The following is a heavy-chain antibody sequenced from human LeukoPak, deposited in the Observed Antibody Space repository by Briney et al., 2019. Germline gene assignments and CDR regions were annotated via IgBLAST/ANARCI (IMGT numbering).Heavy chain of an antibody. CDR2: LYPGDSDS. J-gene: IGHJ4*02. CDR3: ARRGGGNTGGFYFDY. D-gene: IGHD5-18*01. CDR1: GYSFTSIW. V-gene: IGHV5-51*01. Sequence: GGSLKISCKGSGYSFTSIWSGGLGRMPGRGRGGLGILYPGDSDSRYSPSFPGQVTISADKSIKTAYLQWSSLKASDTAIYYCARRGGGNTGGFYFDYWGQGSLVTVSS.